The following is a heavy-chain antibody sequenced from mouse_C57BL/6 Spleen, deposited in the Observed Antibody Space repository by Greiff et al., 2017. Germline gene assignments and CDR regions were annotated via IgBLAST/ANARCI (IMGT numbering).Heavy chain of an antibody. J-gene: IGHJ4*01. Sequence: VKLMESGPGLVQPSQSLSITCTVSGFSLTSYGVHWVRQPPGKGLAWLGVLWSGGSTDYNAAFISRLSISKDNSKSQVFFKMNSLQADDTAIYYCARWLPHYYAMDYWGQGTSVTVSS. V-gene: IGHV2-4*01. CDR1: GFSLTSYG. CDR3: ARWLPHYYAMDY. D-gene: IGHD2-2*01. CDR2: LWSGGST.